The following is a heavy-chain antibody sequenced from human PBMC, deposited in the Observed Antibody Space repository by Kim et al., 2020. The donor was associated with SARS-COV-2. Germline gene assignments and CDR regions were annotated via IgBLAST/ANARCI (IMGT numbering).Heavy chain of an antibody. Sequence: GGSLRLSCSASGFTFSTYSMYWVRQASGKGLEYVSGISNTGTSTYYADYVKGRFIISRDNSKNTVHLQMSSLRVEDTALYYCVKDIGMAAAGTGEVYWG. CDR3: VKDIGMAAAGTGEVY. CDR1: GFTFSTYS. D-gene: IGHD6-13*01. V-gene: IGHV3-64D*06. J-gene: IGHJ4*01. CDR2: ISNTGTST.